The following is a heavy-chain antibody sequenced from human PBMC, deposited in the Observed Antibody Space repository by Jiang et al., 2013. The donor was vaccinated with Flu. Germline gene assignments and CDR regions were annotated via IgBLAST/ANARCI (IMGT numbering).Heavy chain of an antibody. V-gene: IGHV3-30-3*01. Sequence: VQLLESGGGVVQPGRSLRLSCAASGFTFSSYAMHWVRQAPGKGLEWVAVISYDGSNKYYADSVKGRFTISRDNSKNTLYLQMNSLRAEDTAVYYCASQFLLARARIDFIDYWGQGTLVHRLL. CDR3: ASQFLLARARIDFIDY. D-gene: IGHD3-10*01. J-gene: IGHJ4*02. CDR1: GFTFSSYA. CDR2: ISYDGSNK.